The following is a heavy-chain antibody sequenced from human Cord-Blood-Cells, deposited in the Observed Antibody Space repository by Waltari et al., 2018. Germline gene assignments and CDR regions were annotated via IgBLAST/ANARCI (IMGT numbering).Heavy chain of an antibody. CDR3: ARPYDFWSGSFDY. V-gene: IGHV1-69*01. CDR1: GGTFSRHA. D-gene: IGHD3-3*01. CDR2: IIPIFGTA. J-gene: IGHJ4*02. Sequence: QVQLVQSGAEGKKPGYSVTVSCKASGGTFSRHATSWVRQSPGQGLEWMGGIIPIFGTANYAQKFQGRVTITADESTSTAYMELSSLRSEDTAVYYCARPYDFWSGSFDYWGQGTLVTVSS.